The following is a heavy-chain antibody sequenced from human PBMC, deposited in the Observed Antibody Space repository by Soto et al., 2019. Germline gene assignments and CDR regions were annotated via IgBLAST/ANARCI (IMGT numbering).Heavy chain of an antibody. CDR2: VYHSGSS. Sequence: PSETLSLTCSVSGGPISSYHWSWIRQPPGKGPEWIGYVYHSGSSNYNPSLKSRVSVSIDTSKNQLSLRLSSVTAADTAIYYCATILYGGNALDYWGQGTLVTVSS. V-gene: IGHV4-59*01. J-gene: IGHJ4*02. CDR3: ATILYGGNALDY. CDR1: GGPISSYH. D-gene: IGHD2-15*01.